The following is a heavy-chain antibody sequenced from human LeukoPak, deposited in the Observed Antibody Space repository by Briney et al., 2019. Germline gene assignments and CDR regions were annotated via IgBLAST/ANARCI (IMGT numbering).Heavy chain of an antibody. J-gene: IGHJ1*01. Sequence: GGSLRLSCAASGFTSSSYAMSWVRQAPGKGLEWVSAISGSGGSTYYADSVKGRFTISRDNSKNTLYLQMNSLRAEDTAVYYCAKVRRNYEYFQHWGQGTLVTVSS. CDR3: AKVRRNYEYFQH. V-gene: IGHV3-23*01. CDR1: GFTSSSYA. D-gene: IGHD1-14*01. CDR2: ISGSGGST.